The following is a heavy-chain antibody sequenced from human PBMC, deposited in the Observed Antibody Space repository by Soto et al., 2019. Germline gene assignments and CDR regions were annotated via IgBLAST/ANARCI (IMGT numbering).Heavy chain of an antibody. CDR3: ARANSGDDDEFDY. J-gene: IGHJ4*02. D-gene: IGHD5-12*01. CDR1: GYTFTGYY. Sequence: SVKFSCKASGYTFTGYYVHWVRQAPGQGLEWMGWVNPNSGGSNSAQRFQGRVTMTRDTSITTAYMDLTSVTYDDTAGYYCARANSGDDDEFDYWGQGTLVTVSS. V-gene: IGHV1-2*02. CDR2: VNPNSGGS.